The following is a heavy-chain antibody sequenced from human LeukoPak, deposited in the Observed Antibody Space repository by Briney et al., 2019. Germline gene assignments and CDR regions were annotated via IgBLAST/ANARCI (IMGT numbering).Heavy chain of an antibody. D-gene: IGHD6-19*01. Sequence: SETLSLTCTVSGGSISSSSYYWGWIRQPPGKGLEWIGSIYYSGSTYYNPSLKSRVTISVDTSKNQFSLKLSSVTAADTAVYYCARGGGYSSGWYELRNFDYWGQGTLVTVSS. J-gene: IGHJ4*02. CDR2: IYYSGST. CDR1: GGSISSSSYY. CDR3: ARGGGYSSGWYELRNFDY. V-gene: IGHV4-39*07.